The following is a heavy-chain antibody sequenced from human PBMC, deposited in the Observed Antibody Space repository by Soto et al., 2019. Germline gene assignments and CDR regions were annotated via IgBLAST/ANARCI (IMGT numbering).Heavy chain of an antibody. CDR2: IYPGDSDT. D-gene: IGHD3-10*01. V-gene: IGHV5-51*01. CDR3: ARHTGPPGGSYSYFQH. CDR1: GYNFGSYW. Sequence: PGESLKISCKGSGYNFGSYWIGWVRQMPGKGLEWMGNIYPGDSDTRYSPSFQGQATVSADKSISTAYLQWSSLKASDTAMYYCARHTGPPGGSYSYFQHWGQGTLVTVSS. J-gene: IGHJ1*01.